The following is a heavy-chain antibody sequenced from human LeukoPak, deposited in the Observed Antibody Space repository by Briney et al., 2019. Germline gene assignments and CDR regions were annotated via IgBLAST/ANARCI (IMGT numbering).Heavy chain of an antibody. V-gene: IGHV4-39*07. CDR2: IYYSGST. Sequence: SETLSLTCTVSGGSISSSSYYWGWIRQPPGKGLEWIGSIYYSGSTYYNPSLKSRVTISVDTSKNRFSLKLSSVTVADTAVYYCARDIYYYDSSGYYPPFSWGQGTLVTVSS. CDR1: GGSISSSSYY. CDR3: ARDIYYYDSSGYYPPFS. J-gene: IGHJ5*02. D-gene: IGHD3-22*01.